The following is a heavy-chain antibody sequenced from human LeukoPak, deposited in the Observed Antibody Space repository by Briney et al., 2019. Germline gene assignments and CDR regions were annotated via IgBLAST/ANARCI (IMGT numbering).Heavy chain of an antibody. CDR3: ARADSSGWGSLDY. Sequence: GGSLRLSCAASGFTFSSYEMNWVRQAPGKGLEWVSYISSSGSTIYYADSVKGRSTISRDNAKNSLYLQMNSLRAEDTAVHYCARADSSGWGSLDYWGQGTLVTVSS. CDR2: ISSSGSTI. V-gene: IGHV3-48*03. D-gene: IGHD6-19*01. J-gene: IGHJ4*02. CDR1: GFTFSSYE.